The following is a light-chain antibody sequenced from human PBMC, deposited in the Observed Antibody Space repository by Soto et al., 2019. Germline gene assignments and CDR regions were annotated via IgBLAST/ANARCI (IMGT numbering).Light chain of an antibody. Sequence: EIVLTQSPGTLSLSPGERATLSCRASQSVSSSFLAWYQQKPGQAPRLLIYGASNRATGIPDRFSGSGSGTEFTLIISRLEPEDFAVYYCQQYVTSPWAFGQGTKVAIE. CDR2: GAS. CDR1: QSVSSSF. V-gene: IGKV3-20*01. J-gene: IGKJ1*01. CDR3: QQYVTSPWA.